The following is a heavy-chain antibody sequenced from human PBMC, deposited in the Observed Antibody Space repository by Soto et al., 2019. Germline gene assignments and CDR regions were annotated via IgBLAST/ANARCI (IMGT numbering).Heavy chain of an antibody. D-gene: IGHD1-26*01. CDR2: TYYRSKWYN. V-gene: IGHV6-1*01. J-gene: IGHJ5*01. CDR3: VRLIGNSWLDF. Sequence: QVQLQQSEPGLVKPSQNLSLTCAISGDSVSSSSVTWNWIRQSPSRGLEWLGRTYYRSKWYNDYAESVKXRXTXNXNTSKNQFSLHLNSVTPEDTAVYYCVRLIGNSWLDFWGQGTLVTVSS. CDR1: GDSVSSSSVT.